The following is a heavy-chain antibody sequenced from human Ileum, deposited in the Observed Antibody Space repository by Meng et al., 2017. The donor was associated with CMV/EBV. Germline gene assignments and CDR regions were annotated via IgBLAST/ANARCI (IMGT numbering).Heavy chain of an antibody. CDR3: ARTNYGDYNWFDP. D-gene: IGHD4-17*01. CDR2: IYYSGST. CDR1: GGSSSRGGFY. Sequence: VPLQGSGPGLGQASPALALAFAVSGGSSSRGGFYWSWIRQHPGKGLELIGYIYYSGSTYYNPSLRSRVAISIDTSKNQFSLKLTSVTAADTAVYFCARTNYGDYNWFDPWGQGTLVTVSS. J-gene: IGHJ5*02. V-gene: IGHV4-31*11.